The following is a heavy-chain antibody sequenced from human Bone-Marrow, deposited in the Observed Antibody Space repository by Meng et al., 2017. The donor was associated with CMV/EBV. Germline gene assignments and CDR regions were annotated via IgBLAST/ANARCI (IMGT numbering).Heavy chain of an antibody. Sequence: GESLKISCTASGFTSGDYAMSWVRQAPGKGLEWVGFIRSKAYGGTTEYAASVKGRFTISRDDSKSIAYLQMNSLKTEDTAVYYCTSGWEWLVAGDYYYGMDVWGQGTTVTVSS. CDR3: TSGWEWLVAGDYYYGMDV. V-gene: IGHV3-49*04. J-gene: IGHJ6*02. CDR1: GFTSGDYA. D-gene: IGHD6-19*01. CDR2: IRSKAYGGTT.